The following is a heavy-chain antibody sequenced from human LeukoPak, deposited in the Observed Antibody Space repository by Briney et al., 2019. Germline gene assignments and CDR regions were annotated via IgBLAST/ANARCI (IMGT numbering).Heavy chain of an antibody. V-gene: IGHV3-48*03. CDR2: ISSSGSTI. CDR1: GFTFSSYE. Sequence: GGSLRLSCAASGFTFSSYEMNWVRQAPGKGLEWVSYISSSGSTIYYADSVKGRFTISRDNAKNSLYLQMNSLRAEDTAVYYCARATASIAALSFYWGQGTLVTVSS. D-gene: IGHD6-6*01. CDR3: ARATASIAALSFY. J-gene: IGHJ4*02.